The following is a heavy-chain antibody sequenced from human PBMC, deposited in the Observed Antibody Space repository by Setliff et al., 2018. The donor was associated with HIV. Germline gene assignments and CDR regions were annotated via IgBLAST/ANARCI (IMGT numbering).Heavy chain of an antibody. CDR3: TSGVEQWLIRGY. V-gene: IGHV3-73*01. CDR1: GFTFSGST. Sequence: PGGSLRLSCAASGFTFSGSTMYWVRQASGKGLVWVGRIGSKANSYATVYAASVKGRFSISRDDSENTAYLQMNSLKTEDTAVYYCTSGVEQWLIRGYWGQGTLVTVSS. CDR2: IGSKANSYAT. J-gene: IGHJ4*02. D-gene: IGHD6-19*01.